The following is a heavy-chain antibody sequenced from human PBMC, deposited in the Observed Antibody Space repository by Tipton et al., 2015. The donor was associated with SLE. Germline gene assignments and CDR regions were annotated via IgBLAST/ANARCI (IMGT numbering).Heavy chain of an antibody. CDR2: IYYSGST. CDR3: ARGWGSWPYYFDY. V-gene: IGHV4-59*01. D-gene: IGHD6-13*01. CDR1: GASISSYY. J-gene: IGHJ4*02. Sequence: TLSLTCTVSGASISSYYWSWIWQPPGKGLEWIGYIYYSGSTNYNPSLKSRVTISVDTSKNQFSLKLSSVTAADTAVYYCARGWGSWPYYFDYWGQGTLVTVSS.